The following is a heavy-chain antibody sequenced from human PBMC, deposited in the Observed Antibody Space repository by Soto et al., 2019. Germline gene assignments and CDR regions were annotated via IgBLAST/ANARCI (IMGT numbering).Heavy chain of an antibody. CDR2: IYYSGSS. V-gene: IGHV4-59*08. D-gene: IGHD6-13*01. CDR3: AIHSSSWPIFDY. J-gene: IGHJ4*02. CDR1: GGSIGNSY. Sequence: QVQLQESGPGLVKPSETLSLTCTVSGGSIGNSYWSWIRQSPGKGLEWIGYIYYSGSSNYNPSLTSRVSISVDTSKNRFALNLSYVTAADTAVYECAIHSSSWPIFDYWGQGTLVIVSS.